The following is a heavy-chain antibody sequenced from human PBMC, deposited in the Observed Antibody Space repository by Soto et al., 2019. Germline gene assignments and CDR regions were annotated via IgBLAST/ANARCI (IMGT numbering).Heavy chain of an antibody. D-gene: IGHD3-3*01. Sequence: GGSLRLSCAASGITFSSCAMSWVRQAPGKGLEWVSAISGSGGSTYYADSVKGRFTISRDNSKNTLYLQMNSLRAEDTAVYYCAKAPECEWFLDYWGQGTRVTVSS. CDR1: GITFSSCA. CDR3: AKAPECEWFLDY. J-gene: IGHJ4*02. CDR2: ISGSGGST. V-gene: IGHV3-23*01.